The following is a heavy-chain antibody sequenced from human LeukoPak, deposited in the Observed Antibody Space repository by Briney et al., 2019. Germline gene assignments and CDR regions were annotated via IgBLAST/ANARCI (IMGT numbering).Heavy chain of an antibody. V-gene: IGHV4-61*09. CDR1: GGSISSGSYD. J-gene: IGHJ4*02. Sequence: PSETLSLTCTVSGGSISSGSYDWYWIRQPAGKGLEWIGHIYTSGSSNYSPSLKSRVTISVDTSKNQFSLKLTSVTAADTAVYYCTKGRRIWGQGTLVTVSS. D-gene: IGHD2/OR15-2a*01. CDR2: IYTSGSS. CDR3: TKGRRI.